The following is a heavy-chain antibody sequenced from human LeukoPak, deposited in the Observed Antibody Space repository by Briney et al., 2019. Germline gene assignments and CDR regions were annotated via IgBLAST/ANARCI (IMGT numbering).Heavy chain of an antibody. D-gene: IGHD3-10*02. CDR1: GFAFSSYW. CDR3: APQQSCSPCQWFHP. V-gene: IGHV3-7*01. CDR2: IKQDGSEK. J-gene: IGHJ5*02. Sequence: PGGSLSLSCAVSGFAFSSYWMSWVRQAPEKGLEWVANIKQDGSEKYYVGSVKGRFTIARDNAKNTMYLQMNSLSGEDTAVYYCAPQQSCSPCQWFHPRGKATLGPLSS.